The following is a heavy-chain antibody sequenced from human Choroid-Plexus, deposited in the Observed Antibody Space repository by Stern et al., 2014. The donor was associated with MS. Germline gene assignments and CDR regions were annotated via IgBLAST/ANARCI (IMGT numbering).Heavy chain of an antibody. CDR3: ATPSTVTVGGMDV. V-gene: IGHV1-69*01. CDR1: GGTFSTQA. J-gene: IGHJ6*02. CDR2: ISPIFDTP. Sequence: QVQLLQSGTEVKKPGSSVKISCRASGGTFSTQAINWVRQAPGQGLEWVGGISPIFDTPNYAQKVQDRVTIAADESTGTAYMDLSSLRSEDTAVYYCATPSTVTVGGMDVWGQGTTVTVSS. D-gene: IGHD4-17*01.